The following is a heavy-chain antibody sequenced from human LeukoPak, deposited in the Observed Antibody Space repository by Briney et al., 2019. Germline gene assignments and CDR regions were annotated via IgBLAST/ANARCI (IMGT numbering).Heavy chain of an antibody. CDR3: ARGPSGYSSSWYED. J-gene: IGHJ4*02. D-gene: IGHD6-13*01. CDR1: GGSFSGYY. CDR2: INHSGST. Sequence: SETLSLTCVVYGGSFSGYYWSWIRQPPGKGLEWIGEINHSGSTNYNPSLKSRVTISVDTSKNQFSLKLSSVTAADTAVYYCARGPSGYSSSWYEDWGQGTLVTVSS. V-gene: IGHV4-34*01.